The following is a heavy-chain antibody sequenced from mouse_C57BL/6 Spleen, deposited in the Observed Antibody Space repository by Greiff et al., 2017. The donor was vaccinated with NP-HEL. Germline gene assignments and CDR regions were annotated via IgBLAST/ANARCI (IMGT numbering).Heavy chain of an antibody. CDR2: INPSSGYT. J-gene: IGHJ3*01. V-gene: IGHV1-4*01. D-gene: IGHD3-2*02. CDR1: GYTFPSYT. CDR3: ARRLDSSGQAWFAY. Sequence: VQLQQSGAELARPGASVQMSCKASGYTFPSYTMHWVKQRPGQGLEWIGYINPSSGYTKYNQKFKDKATLTADKSSSTAYMQLSSLTSEDSAVYYCARRLDSSGQAWFAYWGQGTLVTVSA.